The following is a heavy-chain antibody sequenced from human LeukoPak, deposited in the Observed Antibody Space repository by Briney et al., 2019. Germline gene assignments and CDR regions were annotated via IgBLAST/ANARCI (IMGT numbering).Heavy chain of an antibody. CDR1: GFTVSSNY. Sequence: GGSLRLSCAASGFTVSSNYMSWVRQAPGKGLEWVSVIYSGGSTYYADSVKGRFTISRDNSKNTLYLQMNSLRAEDTAVYYCARSQQLSGMDVWGQGTTVTVSS. CDR2: IYSGGST. D-gene: IGHD6-13*01. CDR3: ARSQQLSGMDV. V-gene: IGHV3-53*01. J-gene: IGHJ6*02.